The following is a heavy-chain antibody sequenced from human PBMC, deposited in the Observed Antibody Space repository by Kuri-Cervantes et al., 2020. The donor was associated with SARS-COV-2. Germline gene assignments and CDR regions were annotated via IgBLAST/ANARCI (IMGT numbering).Heavy chain of an antibody. CDR3: STPSYDDTGSDAFDL. CDR2: LDPEDGET. J-gene: IGHJ3*01. V-gene: IGHV1-24*01. Sequence: ASVKVSCKVSGYTLTELSMHWVRQAPGKGPEWVGGLDPEDGETIIAQKFQDRVTMTEDTSTDTAYMVMSSLRSEDTAIYYCSTPSYDDTGSDAFDLWGQGTMVTVSS. CDR1: GYTLTELS. D-gene: IGHD2-15*01.